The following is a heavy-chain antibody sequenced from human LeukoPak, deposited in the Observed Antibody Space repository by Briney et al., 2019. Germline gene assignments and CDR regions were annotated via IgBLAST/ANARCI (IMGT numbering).Heavy chain of an antibody. CDR3: ARGHFVAARPKLLYDY. D-gene: IGHD6-6*01. CDR2: INHSGST. Sequence: SETLSLTCAVYGGSFSGYYWSWIRQPPGKGLEWIGEINHSGSTNYNPSLKSRVTISVDTSKNQFSLKLSSVTAADTAVYYCARGHFVAARPKLLYDYWGQGTLVTVSS. V-gene: IGHV4-34*01. J-gene: IGHJ4*02. CDR1: GGSFSGYY.